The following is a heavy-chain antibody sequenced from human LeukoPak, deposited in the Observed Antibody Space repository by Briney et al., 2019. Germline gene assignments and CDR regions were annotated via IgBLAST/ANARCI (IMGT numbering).Heavy chain of an antibody. D-gene: IGHD3-10*01. CDR1: GFTFSSYG. CDR3: AKEYYYGSGSYYFDY. CDR2: ISYDGSNK. V-gene: IGHV3-30*18. Sequence: GGSLRLSCAASGFTFSSYGMHWVRQAQGKGLEWVAVISYDGSNKYYADSVKGRFTISRDNSKNTLYLQMNSLRAEDTAVYYCAKEYYYGSGSYYFDYWGQGTLVTVSS. J-gene: IGHJ4*02.